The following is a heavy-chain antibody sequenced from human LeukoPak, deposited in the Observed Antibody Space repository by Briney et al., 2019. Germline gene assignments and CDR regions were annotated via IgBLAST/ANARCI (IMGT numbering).Heavy chain of an antibody. CDR3: AKDRGYYRAFDY. D-gene: IGHD1-26*01. Sequence: GGSLRLSCAASGFTFSSYAMSWVRQAPGKGLEWVSAISGSGGSTYYADSVKGRFTISRDNSKNTLYLQMNSLRAVDTAVYYCAKDRGYYRAFDYWGQGTLVTVSS. V-gene: IGHV3-23*01. J-gene: IGHJ4*02. CDR2: ISGSGGST. CDR1: GFTFSSYA.